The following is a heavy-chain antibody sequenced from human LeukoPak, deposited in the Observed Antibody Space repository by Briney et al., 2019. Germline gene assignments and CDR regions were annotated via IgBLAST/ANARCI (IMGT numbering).Heavy chain of an antibody. D-gene: IGHD4-17*01. CDR2: ISGSGGST. Sequence: PGGSLRLSCAASGFTFSSYAMSWVPRAPGKGREWVSAISGSGGSTHYADSVKGRFTISRDNSQNTLHLQMNSLRAEDTAVYYCPRAVFRIAVTGYFDYWGQGTLVTVSS. V-gene: IGHV3-23*01. CDR1: GFTFSSYA. J-gene: IGHJ4*02. CDR3: PRAVFRIAVTGYFDY.